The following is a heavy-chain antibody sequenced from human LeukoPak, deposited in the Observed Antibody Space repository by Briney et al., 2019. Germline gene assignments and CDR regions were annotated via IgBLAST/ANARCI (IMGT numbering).Heavy chain of an antibody. CDR2: IYHDGNT. CDR1: GYSISSGYY. CDR3: ARGDYGDPLAALEAYFVY. D-gene: IGHD4-17*01. J-gene: IGHJ4*02. V-gene: IGHV4-38-2*02. Sequence: SETLSLTCSVSGYSISSGYYWGWIRQPPGKGLEWIGNIYHDGNTYYNPSLKSRVTISVDTSKNQFSLKLRSVTAADTALYYCARGDYGDPLAALEAYFVYWGQGTLVTVSS.